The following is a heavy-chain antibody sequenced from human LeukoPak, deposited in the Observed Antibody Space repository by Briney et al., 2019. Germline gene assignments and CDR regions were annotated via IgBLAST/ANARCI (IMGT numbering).Heavy chain of an antibody. CDR1: GFTFSSYS. J-gene: IGHJ4*02. D-gene: IGHD3-22*01. CDR2: ISSSSSYI. V-gene: IGHV3-21*01. Sequence: GSLRLSCAASGFTFSSYSMNWVRQAPGKGLEWVSSISSSSSYIYYADSVKGRFTISRDNAKNSLYLQMNSLRAEDTAVYYCAKDLDSSGYYYGFDYWGQGTLVTVSS. CDR3: AKDLDSSGYYYGFDY.